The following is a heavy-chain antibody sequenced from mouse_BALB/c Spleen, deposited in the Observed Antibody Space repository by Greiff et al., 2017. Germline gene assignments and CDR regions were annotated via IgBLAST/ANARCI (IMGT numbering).Heavy chain of an antibody. D-gene: IGHD2-10*02. CDR3: ARWYGNYAMDY. V-gene: IGHV4-1*02. CDR2: INPDSSTI. Sequence: DVKLQESGGGLVQPGGSLKLSCAASGFDFSRYWMSWVRQAPGKGLEWIGEINPDSSTINYTPSLKDKFIISRDNAKNTLYLQMSKVRSEDTALYYCARWYGNYAMDYWGQGTSVTVSS. J-gene: IGHJ4*01. CDR1: GFDFSRYW.